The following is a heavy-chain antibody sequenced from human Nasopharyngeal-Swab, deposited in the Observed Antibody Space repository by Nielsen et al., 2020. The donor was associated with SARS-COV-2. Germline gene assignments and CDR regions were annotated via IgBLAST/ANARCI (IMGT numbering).Heavy chain of an antibody. CDR1: GFIFSSYA. CDR3: AKGDSSNWSDYYMDV. CDR2: ISYDGSNK. D-gene: IGHD6-13*01. V-gene: IGHV3-30*04. Sequence: GGSLRLSCAASGFIFSSYAMHWVRQAPGKGLEWVAVISYDGSNKYYADSVKGRFTISRDNSKNTLYLQMNSLRAEDTAVYYCAKGDSSNWSDYYMDVWGKGTTVTVSS. J-gene: IGHJ6*03.